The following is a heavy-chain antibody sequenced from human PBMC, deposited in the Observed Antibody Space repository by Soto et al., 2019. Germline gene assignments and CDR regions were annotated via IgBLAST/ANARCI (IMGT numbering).Heavy chain of an antibody. Sequence: QVQLVQSGAEVKKPGSSVKVSCKASGGTFSSYAISWVRQAPGQGLEWMGGIIPIFGTANYAQKFQGRVTITADESTSPDYMEVSSLRSADTAGYYCPTLATLPYFYGMDVWGQGTTDTVPS. J-gene: IGHJ6*01. CDR3: PTLATLPYFYGMDV. CDR1: GGTFSSYA. CDR2: IIPIFGTA. V-gene: IGHV1-69*12.